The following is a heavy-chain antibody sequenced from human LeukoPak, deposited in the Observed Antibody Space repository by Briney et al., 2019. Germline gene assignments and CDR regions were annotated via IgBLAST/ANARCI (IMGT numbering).Heavy chain of an antibody. D-gene: IGHD2-2*01. CDR1: GFTFSSYA. V-gene: IGHV3-30*04. CDR3: ARDLGPLDCSSTSCHYTWFDP. J-gene: IGHJ5*02. Sequence: GGSLRLSCAASGFTFSSYAMHWVRQAPGKGLEWVAVISFGGSNKYYADSVKGRFTISRDNSKNPLYLQMNSLRAEDTAWYYCARDLGPLDCSSTSCHYTWFDPWGQGTLVTASS. CDR2: ISFGGSNK.